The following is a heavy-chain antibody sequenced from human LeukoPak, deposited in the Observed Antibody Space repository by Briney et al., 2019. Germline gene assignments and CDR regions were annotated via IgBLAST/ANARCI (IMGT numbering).Heavy chain of an antibody. D-gene: IGHD3-9*01. V-gene: IGHV1-69*13. J-gene: IGHJ4*02. CDR3: ARSKALRLDDIYY. CDR1: GGTFSSYA. CDR2: IIPIFGTA. Sequence: SVKVSCKASGGTFSSYAISWVRQAPGQGLEWMGGIIPIFGTANYAQKFRGRVTITADGSTSTAYMELSSLRSEDTAVYYCARSKALRLDDIYYWGQGTLVTVSS.